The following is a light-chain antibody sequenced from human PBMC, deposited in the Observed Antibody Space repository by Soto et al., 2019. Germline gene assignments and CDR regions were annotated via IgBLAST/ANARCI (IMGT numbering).Light chain of an antibody. CDR2: GAS. V-gene: IGKV3-15*01. J-gene: IGKJ1*01. CDR3: QQYSNWPRT. Sequence: EIGMTQSPATLSVSPGERATLSCRASQSINSNLAWYQQKPGQAPRLLIYGASTRATDIPARFSGSGSGTEFTLTISSLQSEDFAFYYCQQYSNWPRTFGQGTKVDIK. CDR1: QSINSN.